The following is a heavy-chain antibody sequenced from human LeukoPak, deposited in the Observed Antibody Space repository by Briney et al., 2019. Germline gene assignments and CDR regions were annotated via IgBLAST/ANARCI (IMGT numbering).Heavy chain of an antibody. CDR3: AKGPRPRYCSGGSCYSGAFGI. J-gene: IGHJ3*02. Sequence: GGSLRLSCAASGFTFSSYGMHWVRQAPGKGLEWVAVISYDGSNKYYADSVKGRFTISRDNSKNTLYLQMNSLRAEDTAVYYCAKGPRPRYCSGGSCYSGAFGIWGQGTMVTVSS. CDR1: GFTFSSYG. CDR2: ISYDGSNK. V-gene: IGHV3-30*18. D-gene: IGHD2-15*01.